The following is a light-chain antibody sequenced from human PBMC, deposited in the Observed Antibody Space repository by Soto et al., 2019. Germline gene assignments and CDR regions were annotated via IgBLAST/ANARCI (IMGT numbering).Light chain of an antibody. J-gene: IGLJ1*01. CDR3: SSYAGSDVVV. V-gene: IGLV2-8*01. CDR2: EVS. Sequence: QSALTQPPSASGSPGQSVAISCTGTSSDVGAYNYVAWYQQHPGKVPKLMIYEVSKRPSGVPDRFSGSKSGNTASLTVSGLQADDEADYYCSSYAGSDVVVFGTGTKSPS. CDR1: SSDVGAYNY.